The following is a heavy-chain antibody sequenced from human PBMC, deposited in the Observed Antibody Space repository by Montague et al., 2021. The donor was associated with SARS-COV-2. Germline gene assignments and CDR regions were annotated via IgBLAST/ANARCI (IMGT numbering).Heavy chain of an antibody. J-gene: IGHJ2*01. CDR1: GFSFSSYD. Sequence: SLRLSCAASGFSFSSYDMNWVRQAPGKGLEWVSYISNDGGAIYYADSVKGRFTVSRDNAKNSLSLQMNGLRAEDTAVYYCSREPYSGSLRVAFDLWGRGTQVTVSS. CDR2: ISNDGGAI. D-gene: IGHD1-26*01. CDR3: SREPYSGSLRVAFDL. V-gene: IGHV3-48*03.